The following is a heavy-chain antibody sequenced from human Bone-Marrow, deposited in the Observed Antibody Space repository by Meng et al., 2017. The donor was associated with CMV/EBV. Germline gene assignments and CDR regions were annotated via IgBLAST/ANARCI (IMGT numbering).Heavy chain of an antibody. Sequence: ASVKVSCKASGYTFTGYYMHWVRQVPGQGLEWMGWINPNSGGTNYAQKFQGRVTMTRDTSISTAYMELSRLRSDDTAVYYCATSPGWLQPTRFDYWGPGNRVTGAS. CDR1: GYTFTGYY. V-gene: IGHV1-2*02. D-gene: IGHD5-24*01. CDR2: INPNSGGT. CDR3: ATSPGWLQPTRFDY. J-gene: IGHJ4*02.